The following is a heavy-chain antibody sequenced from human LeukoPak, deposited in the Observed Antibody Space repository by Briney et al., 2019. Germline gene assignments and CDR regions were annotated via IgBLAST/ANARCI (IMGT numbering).Heavy chain of an antibody. D-gene: IGHD3-16*02. Sequence: GASVKVSCKASGYTFTSYGISWVRQAPGQGLEWMGWISAYNGNTNYAQKLQGRVTMTTDTSTSTAYMELRSLRPDDTAVYYCARDGSYIGGVIVSGDYWGQGTLVTVSS. CDR3: ARDGSYIGGVIVSGDY. CDR1: GYTFTSYG. V-gene: IGHV1-18*01. CDR2: ISAYNGNT. J-gene: IGHJ4*02.